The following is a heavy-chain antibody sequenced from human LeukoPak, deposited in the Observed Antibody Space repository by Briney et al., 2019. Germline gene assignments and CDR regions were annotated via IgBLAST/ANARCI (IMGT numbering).Heavy chain of an antibody. V-gene: IGHV4-59*01. CDR1: GDSISSYY. CDR2: IYYSGST. Sequence: SETLSLTCTVSGDSISSYYWSWIRQPPGKGLEWIGYIYYSGSTDYNPSLKSRVTISVDTSKNQFSLKLSSVTAADTAVYYCASRDIVATMADYWGQGTLVTVSS. D-gene: IGHD5-12*01. J-gene: IGHJ4*02. CDR3: ASRDIVATMADY.